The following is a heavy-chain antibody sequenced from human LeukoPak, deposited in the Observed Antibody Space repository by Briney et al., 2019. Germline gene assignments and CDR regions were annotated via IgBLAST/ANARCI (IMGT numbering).Heavy chain of an antibody. V-gene: IGHV1-69*04. CDR1: GGTFSSYA. J-gene: IGHJ4*02. CDR3: ASVSSSSRLNYGDYTVLDY. CDR2: IIPILGIA. Sequence: ASVKVSCKASGGTFSSYAISWVRQAPGQGLEWMGRIIPILGIANYAQKFQGRVTITADKSTSTAYMELSSLRYEVTAVYYCASVSSSSRLNYGDYTVLDYWGQGTLVTVSS. D-gene: IGHD4-17*01.